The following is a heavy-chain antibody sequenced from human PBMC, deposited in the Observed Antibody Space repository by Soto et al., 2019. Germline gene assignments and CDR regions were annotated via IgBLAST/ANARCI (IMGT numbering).Heavy chain of an antibody. D-gene: IGHD3-22*01. Sequence: ASVKVSCKASGYTFTSYGISWVRQAPGQGLEWMGWISAYNGNTNYAQKLQGRVTMTTDTSTSTAYMELRSLRSDDTAVYYCARVIVGEVLYDSSSPRSYFDYWGQGTLVTVSS. CDR3: ARVIVGEVLYDSSSPRSYFDY. CDR1: GYTFTSYG. V-gene: IGHV1-18*01. CDR2: ISAYNGNT. J-gene: IGHJ4*02.